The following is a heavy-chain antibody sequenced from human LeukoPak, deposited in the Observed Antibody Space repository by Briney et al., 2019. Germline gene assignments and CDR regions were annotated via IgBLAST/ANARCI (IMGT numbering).Heavy chain of an antibody. J-gene: IGHJ4*02. V-gene: IGHV3-7*03. CDR3: AGGTGFIIKD. CDR2: IKQDGSEK. D-gene: IGHD3-9*01. CDR1: GFTFSNHW. Sequence: GGSLRLSCAASGFTFSNHWMSWVRQAPGKGLEWVANIKQDGSEKNYVDSVKGRFTISRDNAKNSLYLQMNNLRVEDTAMYYCAGGTGFIIKDWGQGTLVTVSS.